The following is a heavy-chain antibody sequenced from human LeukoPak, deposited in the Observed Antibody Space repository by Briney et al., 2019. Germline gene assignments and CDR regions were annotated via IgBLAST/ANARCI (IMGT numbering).Heavy chain of an antibody. CDR2: INPNSGGT. CDR3: ARSPGDSGSYYGRSSFDY. D-gene: IGHD1-26*01. Sequence: ASVKVSCKASGYTFTCYYMHWVRQAPGQGLEWRGWINPNSGGTNYAQKFQGRVTMTRDTSISTAYMEPSRLRSDDTAVYYCARSPGDSGSYYGRSSFDYWGQGTLVTVSS. CDR1: GYTFTCYY. V-gene: IGHV1-2*02. J-gene: IGHJ4*02.